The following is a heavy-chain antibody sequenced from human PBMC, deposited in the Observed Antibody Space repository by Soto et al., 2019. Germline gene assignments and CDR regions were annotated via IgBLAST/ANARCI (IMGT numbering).Heavy chain of an antibody. CDR3: ARYDYNGYYFDY. V-gene: IGHV1-46*01. CDR1: GYTFSTYY. D-gene: IGHD4-4*01. J-gene: IGHJ4*02. Sequence: QVQLVQSGAEVKKPGASVKVSCKASGYTFSTYYMHWVRQAPGQGYEWMGIINPSGGSTTYAQKLQGRVTMSRDTPTTTVYMELSSLKSEDTALYYCARYDYNGYYFDYWGQGTLVTVSS. CDR2: INPSGGST.